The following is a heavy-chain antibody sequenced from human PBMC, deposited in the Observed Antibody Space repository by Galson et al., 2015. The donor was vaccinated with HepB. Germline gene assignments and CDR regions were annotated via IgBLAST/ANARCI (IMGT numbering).Heavy chain of an antibody. CDR3: AASPHFYSFIWDRDY. J-gene: IGHJ4*02. CDR1: GGTFSSYT. Sequence: SVKVSCKASGGTFSSYTISWVRQAPGQGLERTGRINPILSTTNYAQKFQGRVTNTADKSTTTAYMELSGLRSEDTAVYFCAASPHFYSFIWDRDYWGQGTLVTVSS. CDR2: INPILSTT. D-gene: IGHD3-3*02. V-gene: IGHV1-69*08.